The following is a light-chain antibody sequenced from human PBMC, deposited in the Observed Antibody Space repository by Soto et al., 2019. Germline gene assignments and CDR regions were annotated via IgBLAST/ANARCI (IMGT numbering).Light chain of an antibody. V-gene: IGLV2-23*03. CDR1: SSDIGSYNL. CDR3: CAYAGSATFVV. Sequence: QSALTQPASVSGSPGQSITISCTGTSSDIGSYNLVSWYQHLPGKAPKLIIYEGTKRSSGVSNRSSGSKSGNTASLTISGLQAEDAADYYCCAYAGSATFVVFGGGTKLTVL. CDR2: EGT. J-gene: IGLJ3*02.